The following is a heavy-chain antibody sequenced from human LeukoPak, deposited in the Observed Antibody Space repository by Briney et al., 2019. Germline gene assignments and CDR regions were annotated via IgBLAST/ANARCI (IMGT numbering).Heavy chain of an antibody. CDR1: GFSFSSNW. Sequence: GGSLRLSCAASGFSFSSNWMHWVRQAPGKGLVWVSRIYSDGRRTDYADSVKGRFTISGDSAKNTLYLEMTGLRAEDTAVYYCTRSGRGGAFDIWGQGTMVTVS. V-gene: IGHV3-74*01. CDR2: IYSDGRRT. D-gene: IGHD1-26*01. CDR3: TRSGRGGAFDI. J-gene: IGHJ3*02.